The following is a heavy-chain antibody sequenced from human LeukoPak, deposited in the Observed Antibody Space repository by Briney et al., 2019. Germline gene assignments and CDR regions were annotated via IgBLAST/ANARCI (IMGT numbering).Heavy chain of an antibody. CDR1: GGSISSYY. CDR3: ARSVQYYDFWSGLHNYYYGMDV. Sequence: SETLSLTCTVSGGSISSYYWSWIRQPAGRGLEWIGRIYTSGSTNYNPSLKSRVTMSVDTSKNQFSLKLSSVTAADTAVYYCARSVQYYDFWSGLHNYYYGMDVWGQGTTVTVSS. CDR2: IYTSGST. D-gene: IGHD3-3*01. V-gene: IGHV4-4*07. J-gene: IGHJ6*02.